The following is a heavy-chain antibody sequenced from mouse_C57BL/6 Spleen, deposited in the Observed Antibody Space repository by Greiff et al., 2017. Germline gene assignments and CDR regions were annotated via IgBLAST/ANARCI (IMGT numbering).Heavy chain of an antibody. Sequence: EVMLVESGEGLVKPGGSLKLSCAASGFTFSSYAMSWVRQTPEKRLEWVAYISSGGDYIYYADTVKGRFTISRDNARNTLYLQMSSLKSEDTAMYYCTRDMVYGKGAMDDWGQGTSVTVSS. J-gene: IGHJ4*01. V-gene: IGHV5-9-1*02. CDR2: ISSGGDYI. D-gene: IGHD2-1*01. CDR1: GFTFSSYA. CDR3: TRDMVYGKGAMDD.